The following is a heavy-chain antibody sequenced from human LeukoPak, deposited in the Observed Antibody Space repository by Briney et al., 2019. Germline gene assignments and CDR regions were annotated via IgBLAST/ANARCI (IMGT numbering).Heavy chain of an antibody. J-gene: IGHJ6*03. V-gene: IGHV5-51*01. CDR2: IYPGDSDT. CDR3: ARITEVGANHYYYMDV. D-gene: IGHD1-26*01. Sequence: GESLKISCKGSGYSFISHWIGWVRQVPGKGLEWMGIIYPGDSDTRYSPSFQGQVTISADKSISTAYLQWSSLKASDTAMYYCARITEVGANHYYYMDVWGKGTTVTISS. CDR1: GYSFISHW.